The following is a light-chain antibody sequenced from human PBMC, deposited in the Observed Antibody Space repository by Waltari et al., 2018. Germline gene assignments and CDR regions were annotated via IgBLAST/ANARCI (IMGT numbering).Light chain of an antibody. CDR3: QKYVNLPAT. V-gene: IGKV3-20*01. J-gene: IGKJ1*01. Sequence: SCRASQSVCRYLAWYQQKPGQAPRLLIYDASTRATGIPDRFSGSGSGTDFSLTISRLESEDFAVYYCQKYVNLPATFGQGTKVEIK. CDR2: DAS. CDR1: QSVCRY.